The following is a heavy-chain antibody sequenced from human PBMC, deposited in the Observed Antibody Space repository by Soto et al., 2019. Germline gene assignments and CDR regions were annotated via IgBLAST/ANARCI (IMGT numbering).Heavy chain of an antibody. CDR3: ARSIVVVTALDY. D-gene: IGHD2-21*02. Sequence: QVQLVQSGAEEKKPGASVKVSCKASGYTFTSYSMHWVRQAPGQRLEWMGWINAGNGNTKYSQKFQGRVTITRDTSASTAYRELSSLRSEDTAVYYCARSIVVVTALDYGGQGTRVTVSS. V-gene: IGHV1-3*05. CDR2: INAGNGNT. CDR1: GYTFTSYS. J-gene: IGHJ4*02.